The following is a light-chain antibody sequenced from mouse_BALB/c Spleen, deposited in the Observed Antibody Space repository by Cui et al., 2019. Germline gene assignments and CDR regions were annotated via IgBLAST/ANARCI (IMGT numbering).Light chain of an antibody. CDR1: QDIRNY. CDR3: QQGNTRPRT. CDR2: YTS. J-gene: IGKJ1*01. V-gene: IGKV10-96*01. Sequence: IQLTQTTSSMSASMGDRVTIRCRASQDIRNYLKRYQQKPDGTVKLLIFYTSRIHAGVPSRFSGSGCGTDYSLTISNLEQEDIATYFCQQGNTRPRTFGGGTKLEIK.